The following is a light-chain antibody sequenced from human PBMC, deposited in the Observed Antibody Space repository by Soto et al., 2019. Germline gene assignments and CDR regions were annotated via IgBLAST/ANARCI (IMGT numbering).Light chain of an antibody. V-gene: IGLV2-23*01. CDR2: EDT. Sequence: QSALTQPASVSGSPGQSITISCTGTSSDVGSYYLVSWYQHHPGKAPKLIIYEDTKRPSGTSNRFSGSKSGNTASLTISGLQAGDAADSYCCSFAGARVMFGGATKLTVL. CDR3: CSFAGARVM. J-gene: IGLJ3*02. CDR1: SSDVGSYYL.